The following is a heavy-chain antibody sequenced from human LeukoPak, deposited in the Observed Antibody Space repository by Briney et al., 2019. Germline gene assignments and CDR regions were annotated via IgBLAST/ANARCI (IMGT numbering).Heavy chain of an antibody. J-gene: IGHJ4*02. CDR1: GFTFDDYA. CDR3: AKDKYSSGWYYFDY. Sequence: PGGSLRLSCAASGFTFDDYAMHWVRQAPGKGLEWVSGISWNSGSTGYADSVKGRFTISRDNAKNSLYLQMNSLRAEDTALYYCAKDKYSSGWYYFDYWGQGTLVTVSS. V-gene: IGHV3-9*01. CDR2: ISWNSGST. D-gene: IGHD6-19*01.